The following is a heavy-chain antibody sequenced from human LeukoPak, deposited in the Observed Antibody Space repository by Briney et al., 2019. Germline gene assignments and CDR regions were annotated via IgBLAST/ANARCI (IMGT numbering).Heavy chain of an antibody. J-gene: IGHJ3*01. Sequence: PSETLSLTCTVSGDSISSSLYYWGWIRQPPGKGLEWIGNIYYSGSTYYNPSLKSRVTISVDTSKNQFSLKLTSVTAADTAIYYCARPLLDVWGRYSHAFDVWGQGTMVTVSS. V-gene: IGHV4-39*01. CDR1: GDSISSSLYY. D-gene: IGHD3-16*01. CDR2: IYYSGST. CDR3: ARPLLDVWGRYSHAFDV.